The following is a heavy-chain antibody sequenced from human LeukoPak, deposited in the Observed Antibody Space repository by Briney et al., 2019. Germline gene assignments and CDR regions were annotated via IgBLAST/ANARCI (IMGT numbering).Heavy chain of an antibody. V-gene: IGHV3-23*01. Sequence: GGSLRLSCAASGFTFSSYAMSWVRQAPGKGLEWVSAISGSGGSTYYADSVKGRFTIPRDNSKNTLYLQMNSLRAEDTAVYYCARDSSDCSSTSCYSEYFQHWGQGTLVTVSS. CDR2: ISGSGGST. CDR3: ARDSSDCSSTSCYSEYFQH. CDR1: GFTFSSYA. J-gene: IGHJ1*01. D-gene: IGHD2-2*01.